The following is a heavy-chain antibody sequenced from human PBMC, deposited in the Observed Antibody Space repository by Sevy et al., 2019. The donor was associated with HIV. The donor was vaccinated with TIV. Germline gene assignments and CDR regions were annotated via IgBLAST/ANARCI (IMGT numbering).Heavy chain of an antibody. D-gene: IGHD5-12*01. CDR2: ISTYNGVT. Sequence: ASVKVSCKASGYTFTTYGIIWVRQAPGQRLEWVGWISTYNGVTNYTPSLQGRVTLTTDTSTNTAYMELSSLRSEDTAVYYCARGARGYSGYDSYYFDYWGQGTLVTVSS. CDR1: GYTFTTYG. J-gene: IGHJ4*02. V-gene: IGHV1-18*01. CDR3: ARGARGYSGYDSYYFDY.